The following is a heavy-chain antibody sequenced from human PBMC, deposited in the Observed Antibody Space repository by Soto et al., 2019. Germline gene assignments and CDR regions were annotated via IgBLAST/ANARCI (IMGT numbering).Heavy chain of an antibody. CDR2: IYHSGST. V-gene: IGHV4-59*08. CDR1: GGSISSYY. CDR3: ARPYGGAVDY. J-gene: IGHJ4*02. D-gene: IGHD3-10*01. Sequence: QVQLQESGPGLVKPSETLSLTCTVSGGSISSYYWSWIRQPPGKGLEWIGYIYHSGSTNYNPSLRSRVTFSVDTSKNQFSLKLSSVTAEATAVYCRARPYGGAVDYWGQGTLVTVSS.